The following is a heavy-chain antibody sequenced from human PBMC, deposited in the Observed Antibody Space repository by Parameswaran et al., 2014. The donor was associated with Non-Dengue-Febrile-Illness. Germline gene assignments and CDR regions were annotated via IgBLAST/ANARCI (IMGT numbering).Heavy chain of an antibody. J-gene: IGHJ1*01. CDR2: ISSSSSYI. V-gene: IGHV3-21*01. Sequence: WIRQPPGKGLEWVSSISSSSSYIYYADSVKGRFTISRDNAKNSLYLQMNSLRAEDTAVYYCASENGDYNSEYFQHWGQGTLVTVSS. D-gene: IGHD4-17*01. CDR3: ASENGDYNSEYFQH.